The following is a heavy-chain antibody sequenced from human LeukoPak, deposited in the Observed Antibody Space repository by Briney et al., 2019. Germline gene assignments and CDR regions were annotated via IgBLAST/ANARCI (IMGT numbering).Heavy chain of an antibody. V-gene: IGHV1-18*01. CDR1: GYTFTSYG. CDR3: ARDMILGAAAAPRAFDI. D-gene: IGHD6-13*01. J-gene: IGHJ3*02. CDR2: ISAYNGNT. Sequence: EASVKVSCKASGYTFTSYGISWVRQAPGQGLEWMGWISAYNGNTNYAQKLQGRVTMTTDTSTSTAYMGLRSLRSDDTAVYYCARDMILGAAAAPRAFDIWGQGTMVTVSS.